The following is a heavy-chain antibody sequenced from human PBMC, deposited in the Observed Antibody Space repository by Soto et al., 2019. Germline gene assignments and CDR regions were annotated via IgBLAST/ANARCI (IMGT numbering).Heavy chain of an antibody. Sequence: GGSLRLSCAASGFTFSSYAMSWVRQAPGKGLEWVGRIRSKADGGTTDYAAPVKGRFTISRDDSKDTLYLQMNRLKSEDTAVYYCTPDTSAANIFDYWGQGTLVTVPQ. CDR2: IRSKADGGTT. D-gene: IGHD2-15*01. CDR3: TPDTSAANIFDY. V-gene: IGHV3-15*01. CDR1: GFTFSSYA. J-gene: IGHJ4*02.